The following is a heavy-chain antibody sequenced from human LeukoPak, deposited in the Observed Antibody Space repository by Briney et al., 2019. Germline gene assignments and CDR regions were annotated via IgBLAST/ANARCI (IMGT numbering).Heavy chain of an antibody. CDR2: IKQDGSEK. D-gene: IGHD1-26*01. V-gene: IGHV3-7*01. CDR3: ARGETSVYYYYYMDV. Sequence: GGSLRLSCAASGFTFSSYWMSWDRQAPGKGLEWVANIKQDGSEKYYVDSVKGRFTISRDNAKNSLYLQMNSLRAEDTAVYYCARGETSVYYYYYMDVWGKGTTVSVSS. J-gene: IGHJ6*03. CDR1: GFTFSSYW.